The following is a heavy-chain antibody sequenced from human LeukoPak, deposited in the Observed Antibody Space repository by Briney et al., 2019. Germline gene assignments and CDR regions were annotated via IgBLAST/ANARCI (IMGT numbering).Heavy chain of an antibody. CDR1: GGSISSGDYY. D-gene: IGHD5-18*01. CDR2: IYYSGST. Sequence: PSQTLSLTCTVSGGSISSGDYYWSWIRQPPGKGLEWIGYIYYSGSTYYNPSLKSRVTISVDTSKNQFYLKLSSVTAADTAVYYCARGGGYSYGTFDYWGQGTLVTVSS. J-gene: IGHJ4*02. CDR3: ARGGGYSYGTFDY. V-gene: IGHV4-30-4*01.